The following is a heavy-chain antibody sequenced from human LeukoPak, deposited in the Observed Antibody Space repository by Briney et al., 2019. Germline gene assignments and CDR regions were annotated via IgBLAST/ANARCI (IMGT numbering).Heavy chain of an antibody. V-gene: IGHV3-74*01. D-gene: IGHD3-22*01. Sequence: QPGGSLRLPCAASGFTFSDCWVHWVRQAPGKGLEWVSRINTDGSTINYADSVKGRFTVSRDNAKNTMYLQMNSLRAEDSAVYYCAKTYGSSGYYYPAPFDYWGQGTLVTVSS. CDR3: AKTYGSSGYYYPAPFDY. CDR2: INTDGSTI. CDR1: GFTFSDCW. J-gene: IGHJ4*02.